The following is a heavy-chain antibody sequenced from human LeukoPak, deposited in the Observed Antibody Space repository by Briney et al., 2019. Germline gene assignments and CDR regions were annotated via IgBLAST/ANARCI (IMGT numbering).Heavy chain of an antibody. CDR2: IYSDGSGT. J-gene: IGHJ3*02. V-gene: IGHV3-74*01. Sequence: WSLRLSSAASGFTFSTYEMTWVRQAPGKGLVWVSRIYSDGSGTTYAESVKGRFTISRDNAKNTLFLQMNSLTAEDTAVYYCATDRGHAFDIWGQGAMLTDS. D-gene: IGHD3-10*01. CDR3: ATDRGHAFDI. CDR1: GFTFSTYE.